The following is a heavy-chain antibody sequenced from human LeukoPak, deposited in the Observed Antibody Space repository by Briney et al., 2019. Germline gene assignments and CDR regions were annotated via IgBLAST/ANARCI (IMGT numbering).Heavy chain of an antibody. Sequence: PGGSLRLSCAASGFTFSSYAMSWVRQAPGKGLEWVSAISGSGGSTYYADSVKGRFTISRDNSKNTLYLQMNSLRAEDTAVYYCARGGFRAWYYDILTGPRDYFDYWGQGTLVTVSS. V-gene: IGHV3-23*01. D-gene: IGHD3-9*01. J-gene: IGHJ4*02. CDR3: ARGGFRAWYYDILTGPRDYFDY. CDR1: GFTFSSYA. CDR2: ISGSGGST.